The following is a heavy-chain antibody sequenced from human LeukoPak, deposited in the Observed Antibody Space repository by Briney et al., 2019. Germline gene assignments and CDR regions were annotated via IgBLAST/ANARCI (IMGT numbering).Heavy chain of an antibody. J-gene: IGHJ4*02. CDR2: IYYSGST. V-gene: IGHV4-61*01. D-gene: IGHD3-3*01. CDR1: GGSVSSGSYY. CDR3: ARSSGYLTDY. Sequence: SETLSLTCTVSGGSVSSGSYYWSWIRQPPGKGLEWIGYIYYSGSTNYNPSLKSRVTISEDTSKNQFSLKLSSVTAADTAVYYCARSSGYLTDYWGQGTLVTVSS.